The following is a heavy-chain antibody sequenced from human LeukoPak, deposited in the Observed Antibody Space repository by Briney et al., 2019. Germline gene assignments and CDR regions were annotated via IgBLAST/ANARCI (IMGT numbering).Heavy chain of an antibody. CDR1: GGSISSGGYS. J-gene: IGHJ5*02. CDR3: ARGHYDSSGYYFPNWFDP. D-gene: IGHD3-22*01. V-gene: IGHV4-30-2*01. CDR2: IYHSGST. Sequence: PSQTLSLTCAVSGGSISSGGYSWSWIRQPPGKGLEWIGYIYHSGSTYYNPSLKSRVTISVDRSKNQFSLKLSSVTAADTAVYYCARGHYDSSGYYFPNWFDPWGQGTLVTVSS.